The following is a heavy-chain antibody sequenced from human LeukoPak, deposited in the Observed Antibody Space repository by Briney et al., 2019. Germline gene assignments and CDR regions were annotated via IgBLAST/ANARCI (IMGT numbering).Heavy chain of an antibody. CDR3: ARDRAGDSFDI. CDR2: IYTSGNT. J-gene: IGHJ3*02. D-gene: IGHD7-27*01. V-gene: IGHV4-61*02. Sequence: SETLSHTXTVSGDSISSGNYYWTWIRQPAGKGLEWIGRIYTSGNTNYNPSLKSQVTISMDTSKNQFSLNLNSVTAADTAVYYCARDRAGDSFDIWGQGTMVTVSS. CDR1: GDSISSGNYY.